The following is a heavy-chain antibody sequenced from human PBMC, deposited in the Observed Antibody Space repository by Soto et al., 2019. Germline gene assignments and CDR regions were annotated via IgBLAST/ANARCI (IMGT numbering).Heavy chain of an antibody. Sequence: SETLSLTCAVYGGSFSGYYWSWIRQPPGKGLEWIGEINHSGSTNYNPSLKSRVTISVDTSKNQFSLKLGSVTAADTAVYYCASRPAGGHNWFDPWGQGTLVTVSS. J-gene: IGHJ5*02. D-gene: IGHD3-16*01. V-gene: IGHV4-34*01. CDR2: INHSGST. CDR1: GGSFSGYY. CDR3: ASRPAGGHNWFDP.